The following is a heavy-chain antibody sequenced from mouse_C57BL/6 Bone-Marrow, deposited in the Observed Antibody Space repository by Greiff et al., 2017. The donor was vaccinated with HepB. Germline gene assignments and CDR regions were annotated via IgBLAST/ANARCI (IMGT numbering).Heavy chain of an antibody. J-gene: IGHJ3*01. CDR1: GYTFTSYW. Sequence: VQLQQPGAELVKPGASVKLSCKASGYTFTSYWMHWVKQRPGQGLEWIGMIHPNSGSTNYNEKFKSKATLTVDKSSSTAYMQLSSLTSEDSAVYYCARRDGNSAWCAYWGQGTLVTVSA. V-gene: IGHV1-64*01. CDR3: ARRDGNSAWCAY. D-gene: IGHD2-1*01. CDR2: IHPNSGST.